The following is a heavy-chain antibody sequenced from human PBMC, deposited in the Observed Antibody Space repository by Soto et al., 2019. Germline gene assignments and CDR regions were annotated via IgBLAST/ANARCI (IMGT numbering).Heavy chain of an antibody. CDR3: ARKLYTWKFDAFAI. CDR1: GGSISSDGYS. CDR2: IYHSGRT. D-gene: IGHD1-20*01. Sequence: PSETLSLTCAVSGGSISSDGYSWGWIRQPPGRGLEWIGYIYHSGRTHYNSSLKSRVTISVDRSKNQLSLKLSSVTAADTAVYYCARKLYTWKFDAFAIWGQGTLVNVS. J-gene: IGHJ3*02. V-gene: IGHV4-30-2*01.